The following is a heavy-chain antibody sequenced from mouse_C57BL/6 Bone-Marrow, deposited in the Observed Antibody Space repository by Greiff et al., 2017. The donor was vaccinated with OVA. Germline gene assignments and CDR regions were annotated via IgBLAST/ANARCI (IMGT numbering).Heavy chain of an antibody. CDR2: IDPENGDT. CDR1: GFNIKDDY. V-gene: IGHV14-4*01. Sequence: VQLKQSGAELVRPGASVKLSCTASGFNIKDDYMHWVKQRPEQGLEWIGWIDPENGDTEYASKFQGKATITADTSSNTAYLQLSSLTSEDTAVYYCTTSGTTVVARRDYWGQGTTLTVSS. J-gene: IGHJ2*01. CDR3: TTSGTTVVARRDY. D-gene: IGHD1-1*01.